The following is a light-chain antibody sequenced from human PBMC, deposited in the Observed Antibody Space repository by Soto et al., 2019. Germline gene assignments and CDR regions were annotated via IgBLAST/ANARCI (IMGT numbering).Light chain of an antibody. V-gene: IGLV4-69*01. J-gene: IGLJ2*01. CDR3: QTWGTGIQL. CDR2: LNSDGSH. CDR1: SGHSNYA. Sequence: QLVLTQSPSASASLGASVKLTCTLSSGHSNYAIAWHQRQPEQGPRYLMKLNSDGSHSKGDGIPDRFSGSSSGTERYLTISSLQSEDEADYYCQTWGTGIQLFGGGTKLTVL.